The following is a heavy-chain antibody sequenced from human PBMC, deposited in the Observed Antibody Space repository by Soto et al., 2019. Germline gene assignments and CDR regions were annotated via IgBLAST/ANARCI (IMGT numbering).Heavy chain of an antibody. CDR2: IYYTGNT. Sequence: SETLSLTCTVSGGSISGYYWSWIRQPPGKGLEYIGYIYYTGNTNYNPSLKSRVTISVETSRNQYSLKLSFVPAADTSVYFCARGLHYYDSGSHGFRFDPWGQGTLVTVSS. J-gene: IGHJ5*02. D-gene: IGHD3-10*01. CDR1: GGSISGYY. CDR3: ARGLHYYDSGSHGFRFDP. V-gene: IGHV4-59*08.